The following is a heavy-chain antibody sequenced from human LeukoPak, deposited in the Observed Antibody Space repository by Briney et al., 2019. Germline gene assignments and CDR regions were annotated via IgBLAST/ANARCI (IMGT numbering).Heavy chain of an antibody. J-gene: IGHJ3*02. CDR3: ARVRGGSVRGGFDI. D-gene: IGHD3-10*01. Sequence: GGFLRLSCAASGFTFSNYAVHYVRQAPGKGLEWVATMSYDGTKKYYGESIQGRFIISRDSPQNTLHLQMNSLRTEDTAVYYCARVRGGSVRGGFDIWGQGTLVIVSS. CDR1: GFTFSNYA. V-gene: IGHV3-30-3*01. CDR2: MSYDGTKK.